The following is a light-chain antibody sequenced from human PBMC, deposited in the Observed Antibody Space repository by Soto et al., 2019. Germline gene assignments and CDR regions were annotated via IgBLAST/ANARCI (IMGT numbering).Light chain of an antibody. CDR2: DVS. CDR1: SSDVGGYNY. J-gene: IGLJ2*01. Sequence: QSALTQPASVSGSPGQSITISCAGTSSDVGGYNYVSWYQQHTGKAPKLMIYDVSNRPSGVSNRFSGSKSGNTASLTISGLQAEDEADYYCSSYTGSSPYVVFGGGTKLTVL. CDR3: SSYTGSSPYVV. V-gene: IGLV2-14*01.